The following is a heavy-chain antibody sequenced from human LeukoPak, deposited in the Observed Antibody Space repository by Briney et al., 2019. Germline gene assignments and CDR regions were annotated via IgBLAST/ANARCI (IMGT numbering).Heavy chain of an antibody. CDR2: ISGSGGST. CDR3: AKVVDYYDSSGSFDY. V-gene: IGHV3-23*01. CDR1: GFTFSSYA. D-gene: IGHD3-22*01. J-gene: IGHJ4*02. Sequence: QTGGSLRLSCAASGFTFSSYAMSWVRQAPGKGLEWVSAISGSGGSTYYADSVKGRFTISRDNSKNTLYLQMNSLRAEDTAVYYCAKVVDYYDSSGSFDYWGQGTLVTVSS.